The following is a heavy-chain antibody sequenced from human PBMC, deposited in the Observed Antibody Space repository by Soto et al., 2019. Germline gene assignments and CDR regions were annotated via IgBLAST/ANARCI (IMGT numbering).Heavy chain of an antibody. D-gene: IGHD3-22*01. CDR1: GFTFSDYY. J-gene: IGHJ4*02. CDR3: ARFNTYYYDSSGPL. CDR2: ISSRGSTI. V-gene: IGHV3-11*01. Sequence: PGASLRLSRSGSGFTFSDYYMSWIRQAAGKGLEWVSYISSRGSTIYYADSVKGRFTISRDNAKNSLYLQMNTLRAEDTAVEYCARFNTYYYDSSGPLWGQGTLVTVSS.